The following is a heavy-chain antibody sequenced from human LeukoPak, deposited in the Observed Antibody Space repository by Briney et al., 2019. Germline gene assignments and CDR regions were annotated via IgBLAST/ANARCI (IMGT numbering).Heavy chain of an antibody. V-gene: IGHV3-43*02. J-gene: IGHJ4*02. D-gene: IGHD4-23*01. Sequence: GGSLRLSCVASGFTYDVYAMHWVRQGPGQGLEWVSLISGDGGSTYYADSVKGRFTISRDNSKNSLYLQMNSLRTEDTALYYCAEGGNYGGNSRLNYWGQGTLVTVSS. CDR3: AEGGNYGGNSRLNY. CDR2: ISGDGGST. CDR1: GFTYDVYA.